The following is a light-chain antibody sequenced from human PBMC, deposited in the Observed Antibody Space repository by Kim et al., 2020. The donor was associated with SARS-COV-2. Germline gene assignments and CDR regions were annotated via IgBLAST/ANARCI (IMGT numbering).Light chain of an antibody. Sequence: QGVAMSCSGSSSNVGRNSVNWYRQLPGTAPKVLIYSNDQRPSGVPDRFSGSKSGTSASLAISGLQSEDEAEYYCAVWDDSMNGLWVFGGGTQLTVL. V-gene: IGLV1-44*01. CDR2: SND. CDR3: AVWDDSMNGLWV. CDR1: SSNVGRNS. J-gene: IGLJ3*02.